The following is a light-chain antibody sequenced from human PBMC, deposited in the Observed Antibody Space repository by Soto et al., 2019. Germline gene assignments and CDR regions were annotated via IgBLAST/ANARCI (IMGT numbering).Light chain of an antibody. Sequence: EIVLTQSPGTLSLSPRERATLSCRASQSVSSSYLAWYQQKPGQAPRLLIYGASSRATGIPDRFSGSGSGTDFTLTISRLEPEDFAVYYCQQYGSSPPYGFGQGTKLEIK. CDR1: QSVSSSY. J-gene: IGKJ2*03. V-gene: IGKV3-20*01. CDR3: QQYGSSPPYG. CDR2: GAS.